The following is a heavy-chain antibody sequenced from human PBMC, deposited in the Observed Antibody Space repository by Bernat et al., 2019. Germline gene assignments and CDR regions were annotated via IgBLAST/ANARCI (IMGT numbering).Heavy chain of an antibody. CDR3: AEEGYYYDSSGYYLYNDY. J-gene: IGHJ4*02. Sequence: QVQLVESGGGLVKPGGSLRLSCAVSGFTFSDYYMSWIRQAPGKGLEWVSYISSSGSTIYYADSVMGRFTISMDNAKNSLYLQMNSLRAEDTAVYYCAEEGYYYDSSGYYLYNDYWGQGTLVTVSS. D-gene: IGHD3-22*01. V-gene: IGHV3-11*01. CDR1: GFTFSDYY. CDR2: ISSSGSTI.